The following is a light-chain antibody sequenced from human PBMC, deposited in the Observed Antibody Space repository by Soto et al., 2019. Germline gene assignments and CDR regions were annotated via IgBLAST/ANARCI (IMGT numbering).Light chain of an antibody. J-gene: IGKJ4*01. Sequence: EFVLTQSPGTLSLSPWERATLSCMASQTVRNNYLAWYQQKPGQAPRLRIYDASSRATGIPDRFSGGGSGTDFTLPISRLEPEDFAVYYCQQFSSYPLTFGGGTKVDIK. CDR3: QQFSSYPLT. CDR2: DAS. V-gene: IGKV3-20*01. CDR1: QTVRNNY.